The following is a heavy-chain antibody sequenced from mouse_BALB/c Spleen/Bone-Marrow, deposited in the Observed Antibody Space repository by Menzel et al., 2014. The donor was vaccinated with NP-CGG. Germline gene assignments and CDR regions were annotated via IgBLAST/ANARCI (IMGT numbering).Heavy chain of an antibody. D-gene: IGHD3-2*01. CDR3: ARRGDSSGYPFAY. J-gene: IGHJ3*01. CDR1: GYTFTSYW. Sequence: LQESGAELAKPGASVKMSCKASGYTFTSYWMHWVKQRPGQGLEWIGHINPSTGYTEHNQRFKDKATLTADKSSSTAYMQLSSLTSEDSAVYYCARRGDSSGYPFAYWGQGTLVTVSA. CDR2: INPSTGYT. V-gene: IGHV1-7*01.